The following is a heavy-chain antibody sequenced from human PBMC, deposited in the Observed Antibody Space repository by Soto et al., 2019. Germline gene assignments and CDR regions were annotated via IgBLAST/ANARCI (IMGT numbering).Heavy chain of an antibody. CDR1: GYTFTSYY. V-gene: IGHV1-46*01. CDR2: INPSGGST. Sequence: QVQLVQSGAEVKKPGASVKVSCKASGYTFTSYYMHWVRQAPGQGLEWMGIINPSGGSTSYAQKFQGRVTMTRDTSTSTVYMELSSLRSEDTAVYYCARARKADYYGSGSYSDYWGQGTLVTVSS. D-gene: IGHD3-10*01. J-gene: IGHJ4*02. CDR3: ARARKADYYGSGSYSDY.